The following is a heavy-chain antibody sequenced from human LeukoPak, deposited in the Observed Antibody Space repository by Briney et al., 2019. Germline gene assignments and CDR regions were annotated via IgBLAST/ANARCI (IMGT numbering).Heavy chain of an antibody. CDR3: ARGVYGRFDS. Sequence: GGSLRLSCAASGFIFDAYEITWVRQAPGKGLEWVSYISGSGRTIYYADSVKGRFTISWDNAKNSVYLQMNRLRAEDTAVYYCARGVYGRFDSWGQGTLVTVSS. CDR2: ISGSGRTI. D-gene: IGHD2/OR15-2a*01. CDR1: GFIFDAYE. J-gene: IGHJ5*01. V-gene: IGHV3-48*03.